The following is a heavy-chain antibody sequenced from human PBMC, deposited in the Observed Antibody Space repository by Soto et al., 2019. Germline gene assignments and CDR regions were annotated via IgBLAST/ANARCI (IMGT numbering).Heavy chain of an antibody. CDR1: GGSISSSNW. Sequence: SETLSLTCAVSGGSISSSNWWSWVRQPPGKGLEWIGEIYHSGSTNYNPSLKSRITISVDKSKNQFSLKLSSVTAADTAVYYCATDGGSGWYDYWGQGTLVTVSS. D-gene: IGHD6-19*01. CDR2: IYHSGST. J-gene: IGHJ4*02. CDR3: ATDGGSGWYDY. V-gene: IGHV4-4*02.